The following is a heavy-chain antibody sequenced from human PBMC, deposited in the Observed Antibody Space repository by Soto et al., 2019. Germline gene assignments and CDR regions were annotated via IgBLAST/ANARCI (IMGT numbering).Heavy chain of an antibody. CDR3: ASKWGFLYGMDV. D-gene: IGHD2-8*01. CDR1: GGSFSGYY. V-gene: IGHV4-34*01. J-gene: IGHJ6*02. CDR2: INHSGST. Sequence: QVQLQQWGAGLLKPSETLSLTCAVYGGSFSGYYWSWIRQPPGKGLEWIGEINHSGSTNYNPSLKSRVTISVDTSKNQFSLNLSSVTAADTAVYYCASKWGFLYGMDVWGQGTTVTVSS.